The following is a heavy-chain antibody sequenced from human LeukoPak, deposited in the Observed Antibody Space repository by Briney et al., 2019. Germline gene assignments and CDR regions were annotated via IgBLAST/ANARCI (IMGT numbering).Heavy chain of an antibody. CDR3: ARAPRDYDFWSGYYDYYYYGMDV. CDR2: FDPEDGET. V-gene: IGHV1-24*01. CDR1: GYTLTELS. D-gene: IGHD3-3*01. Sequence: ASVTVSCKVSGYTLTELSMHWVRQAPGKGLEWMGGFDPEDGETIYAQKFQGRVTMTRNTSISTAYMELSSLRSEDTAVYYCARAPRDYDFWSGYYDYYYYGMDVWGQGTTVTVSS. J-gene: IGHJ6*02.